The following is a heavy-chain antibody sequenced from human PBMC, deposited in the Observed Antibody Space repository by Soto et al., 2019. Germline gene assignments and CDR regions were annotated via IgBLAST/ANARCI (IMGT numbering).Heavy chain of an antibody. CDR2: ISAYNGNT. CDR1: GYTFTSYG. D-gene: IGHD2-2*01. V-gene: IGHV1-18*01. J-gene: IGHJ6*02. Sequence: ASVKVSCKASGYTFTSYGISWVRQAPGQGLEWMGWISAYNGNTNYAQKLQGRVTMTTDTSTSTAYMELRSLRSDDTAVYYCAREGYCSSTSCSEVYYYYGMDVWGQGTTVTVSS. CDR3: AREGYCSSTSCSEVYYYYGMDV.